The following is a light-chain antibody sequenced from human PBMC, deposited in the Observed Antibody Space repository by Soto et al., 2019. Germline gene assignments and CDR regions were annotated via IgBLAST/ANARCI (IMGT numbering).Light chain of an antibody. CDR2: LGS. CDR1: QSLLHSNGYNY. Sequence: DIVMTQSPLSLPVTPGEPASISCRSSQSLLHSNGYNYLDWYLQKPGQSPQLLIYLGSNRASGVPDRFSGSVSGTDFTLKISRVEAEDVGVYYCMQALRAPITFGPGTKVDIK. CDR3: MQALRAPIT. J-gene: IGKJ3*01. V-gene: IGKV2-28*01.